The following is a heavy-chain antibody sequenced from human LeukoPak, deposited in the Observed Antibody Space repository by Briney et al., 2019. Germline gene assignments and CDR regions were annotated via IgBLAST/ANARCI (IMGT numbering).Heavy chain of an antibody. CDR3: ASVKKHYDYVWGSYRQSHFDY. CDR2: IYYGGRT. J-gene: IGHJ4*02. V-gene: IGHV4-39*07. CDR1: GGSISSSNYY. Sequence: SETLSLTCTVSGGSISSSNYYWGWIRQPPGKGLEWIGSIYYGGRTYYNPSLKSRVTISVDTSKNQFSLKLRSVSAADTAVFYCASVKKHYDYVWGSYRQSHFDYWGQGTLVTVSS. D-gene: IGHD3-16*01.